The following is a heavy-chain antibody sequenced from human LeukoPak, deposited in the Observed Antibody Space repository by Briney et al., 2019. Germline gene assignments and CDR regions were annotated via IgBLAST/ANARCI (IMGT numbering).Heavy chain of an antibody. J-gene: IGHJ4*02. CDR2: INPNSGGT. CDR1: GYTFTGYY. Sequence: RASVKVSCKASGYTFTGYYMHWVRQAPGQGLEWMGWINPNSGGTNYAQKFQGRVTMTRDTSISTAYMELSRLRSDDTAVYYCAREIVGIATVTTPMDYWGQGTLVTVSS. V-gene: IGHV1-2*02. D-gene: IGHD4-17*01. CDR3: AREIVGIATVTTPMDY.